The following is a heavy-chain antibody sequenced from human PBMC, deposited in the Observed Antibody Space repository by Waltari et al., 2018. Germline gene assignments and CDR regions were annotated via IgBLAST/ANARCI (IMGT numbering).Heavy chain of an antibody. CDR3: ATVGATIDY. V-gene: IGHV1-2*02. D-gene: IGHD1-26*01. CDR1: GYTFTGYY. CDR2: INPNSGGT. Sequence: QVQLVQSGAEVKKPGASVKVSCKASGYTFTGYYMHWVRQAPGQGLEWMGWINPNSGGTNYAQKLQGRVTMTRDTSSSTAYMELSRLRSDDTAVYYCATVGATIDYWGQGTLVTVSS. J-gene: IGHJ4*02.